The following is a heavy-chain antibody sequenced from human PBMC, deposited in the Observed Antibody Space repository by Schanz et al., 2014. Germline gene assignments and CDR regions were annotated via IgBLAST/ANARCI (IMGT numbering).Heavy chain of an antibody. Sequence: EVQLVESGGGLVQPGGSLRLSCAASGFTFSGYWMSWVRQAPGEGLVWVANIKLDGSEKYYVDSVKGRFAVSRDNVKNTLHLQMNSLRVEDTAVYYCAKDDTQVNGMDVWGQGTTVTVSS. CDR1: GFTFSGYW. CDR2: IKLDGSEK. J-gene: IGHJ6*02. CDR3: AKDDTQVNGMDV. V-gene: IGHV3-7*01.